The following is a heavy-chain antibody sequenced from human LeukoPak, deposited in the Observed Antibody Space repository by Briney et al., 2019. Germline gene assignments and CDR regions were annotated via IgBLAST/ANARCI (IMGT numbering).Heavy chain of an antibody. Sequence: GGSLRLSCAASGFTFSSYGMHWVRQAPGKGLEWVAVISYDGSNKYYADSVKGRFTISRDNSKNTLYLQMNSLRAEDTAVYYCARCGRRYYDFWSGYYSFDYWGQGTLVTVSS. D-gene: IGHD3-3*01. CDR1: GFTFSSYG. CDR3: ARCGRRYYDFWSGYYSFDY. V-gene: IGHV3-30*03. J-gene: IGHJ4*02. CDR2: ISYDGSNK.